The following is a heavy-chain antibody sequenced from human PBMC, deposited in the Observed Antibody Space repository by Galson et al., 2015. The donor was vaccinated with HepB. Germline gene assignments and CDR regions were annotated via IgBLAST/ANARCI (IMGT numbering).Heavy chain of an antibody. CDR1: GFTFSTYN. CDR3: ARDRGGSGSYLSYYYGMDV. CDR2: ITGSSSTI. Sequence: SLRLSCAASGFTFSTYNMNWVRQAPGKGLEWVSYITGSSSTIYYADSVKGRFTISRDNAKNSLYLQMNSLRAEDTAVYYCARDRGGSGSYLSYYYGMDVWGQGTTVTVPS. V-gene: IGHV3-48*04. D-gene: IGHD3-10*01. J-gene: IGHJ6*02.